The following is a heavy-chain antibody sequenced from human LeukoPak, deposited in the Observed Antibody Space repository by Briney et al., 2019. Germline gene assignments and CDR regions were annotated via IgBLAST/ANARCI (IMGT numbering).Heavy chain of an antibody. CDR2: INPSGGST. Sequence: GASVKVSCKASGYTFTSYYMHWVRQAPGQGLEWMGIINPSGGSTSYAQKFQGRVTMTRDTSTSTVYMELSSLRSEDTAVYYCARESGYGDYGPNIYYFDYWGQGTLVTVSS. J-gene: IGHJ4*02. CDR3: ARESGYGDYGPNIYYFDY. CDR1: GYTFTSYY. D-gene: IGHD4-17*01. V-gene: IGHV1-46*01.